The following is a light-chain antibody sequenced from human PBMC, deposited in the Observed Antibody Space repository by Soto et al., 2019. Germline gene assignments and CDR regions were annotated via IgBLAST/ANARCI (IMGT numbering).Light chain of an antibody. CDR2: DVS. J-gene: IGLJ1*01. V-gene: IGLV2-14*01. CDR1: SSDVGGYNY. CDR3: TSYTTSNTRQIV. Sequence: SVLAQPASVSGSPGQAITLSCTGTSSDVGGYNYASWYQQHPGKAPKFMIYDVSNRPSGVSNRFSGSKSGNTASLTISGLQAEDEADYYCTSYTTSNTRQIVFGTGTKVTVL.